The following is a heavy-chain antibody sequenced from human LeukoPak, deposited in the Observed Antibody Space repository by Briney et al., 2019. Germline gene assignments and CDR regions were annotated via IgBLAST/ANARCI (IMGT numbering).Heavy chain of an antibody. V-gene: IGHV3-23*01. CDR3: ATPGRRSDY. J-gene: IGHJ4*02. CDR2: ISGSGGST. Sequence: PGGSLRLSCAASGFTFSDYYMSWIRQAPGKGLEWVSAISGSGGSTYYADSVKGRFTISRDNSKNTLYLQMNSLRAEDTAVYYCATPGRRSDYWGQGTLVTVSS. CDR1: GFTFSDYY.